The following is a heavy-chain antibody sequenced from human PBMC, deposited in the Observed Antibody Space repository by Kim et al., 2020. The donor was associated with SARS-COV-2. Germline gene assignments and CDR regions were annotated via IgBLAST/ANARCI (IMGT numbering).Heavy chain of an antibody. CDR3: ARDVHIVVVTATKDWYFDL. CDR2: INHSGST. D-gene: IGHD2-21*02. V-gene: IGHV4-34*01. J-gene: IGHJ2*01. Sequence: SETLSLTCAVYGGSFSGYYWSWIRQPPGKGLEWIGEINHSGSTNYNPSLKSRVTISVDTSKNQFSLKLSSVTAADTAVYYCARDVHIVVVTATKDWYFDLWGRGTLVTVSS. CDR1: GGSFSGYY.